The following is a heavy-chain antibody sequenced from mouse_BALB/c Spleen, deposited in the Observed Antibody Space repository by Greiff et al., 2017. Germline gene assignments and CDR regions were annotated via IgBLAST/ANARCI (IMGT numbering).Heavy chain of an antibody. CDR2: ISSGGGST. V-gene: IGHV5-12-1*01. J-gene: IGHJ2*01. CDR3: ARHGPTMVTGYCDY. D-gene: IGHD2-10*01. Sequence: EVKLVESGGGLVKPGGSLKLSCAASGFAFSSYDMSWVRQTPEKRLEWVAYISSGGGSTYYPDTVKGRFTISRDNAKNTLYLQMSSLKSEDTAMYYCARHGPTMVTGYCDYWGQGTTLTVSS. CDR1: GFAFSSYD.